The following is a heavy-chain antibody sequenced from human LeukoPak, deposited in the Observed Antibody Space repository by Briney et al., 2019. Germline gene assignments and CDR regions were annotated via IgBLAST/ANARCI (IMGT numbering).Heavy chain of an antibody. CDR2: INPNSGGT. CDR3: ARAYGDYWFDP. D-gene: IGHD4-17*01. CDR1: GGTFSSYA. Sequence: ASVKVSCKASGGTFSSYAISWVRQAPGQGLEWMGWINPNSGGTNYAQKFQGRVTMTRDTSISTAYMDLSRLRSDDTAVYYCARAYGDYWFDPWGQGTLVTVSS. J-gene: IGHJ5*02. V-gene: IGHV1-2*02.